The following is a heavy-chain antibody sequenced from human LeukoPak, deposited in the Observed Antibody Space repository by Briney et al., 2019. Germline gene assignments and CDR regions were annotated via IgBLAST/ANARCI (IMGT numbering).Heavy chain of an antibody. D-gene: IGHD2-21*02. V-gene: IGHV3-74*03. CDR1: GFTFSSYW. J-gene: IGHJ1*01. CDR3: AITVDCRATTDCYSYFHH. CDR2: ISTDGTYT. Sequence: GGSLRLSCAASGFTFSSYWMHWVRQAPGKGLVWVSRISTDGTYTEYADSVKGRFTISRDNAKDTPYLQVNSLRAEDTAVYYCAITVDCRATTDCYSYFHHWGQGTLVTVSS.